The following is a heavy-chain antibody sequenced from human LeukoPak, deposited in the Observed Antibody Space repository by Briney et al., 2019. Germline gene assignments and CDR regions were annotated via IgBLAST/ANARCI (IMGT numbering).Heavy chain of an antibody. D-gene: IGHD2-15*01. Sequence: GGSLRLSCAASGFTFSSYAMHWVRQAPGKGLEWVAVISYDGSNKYYADSVKGRFTISRDNSKNTLYLQMNSLRVEDTAIYYCASRYCNGGSCYYLNYWGQGTLVTVSS. V-gene: IGHV3-30-3*01. J-gene: IGHJ4*02. CDR1: GFTFSSYA. CDR2: ISYDGSNK. CDR3: ASRYCNGGSCYYLNY.